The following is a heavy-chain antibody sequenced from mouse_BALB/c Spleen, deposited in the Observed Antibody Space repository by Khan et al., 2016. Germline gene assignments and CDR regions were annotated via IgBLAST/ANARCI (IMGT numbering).Heavy chain of an antibody. J-gene: IGHJ2*01. V-gene: IGHV1-7*01. Sequence: QVQLQQSGTELAKPGASVNMSCKASGYTFTSYWMHWVKQRPGQGLEWIGYINPHTGYTDYNQKFKDKATLTADKSSSTAYMQLSSLTSEDSAVYYCARGDYWGQGTTLTVSS. CDR2: INPHTGYT. CDR3: ARGDY. CDR1: GYTFTSYW.